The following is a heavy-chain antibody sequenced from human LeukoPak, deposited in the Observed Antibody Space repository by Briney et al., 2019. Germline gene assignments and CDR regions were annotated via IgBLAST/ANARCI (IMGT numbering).Heavy chain of an antibody. J-gene: IGHJ4*02. CDR3: ARQLGYCSSTSCYADKVDY. Sequence: SETLSLTCTVSGGSISSSSYYWGWMRQPPGKGQEWIGSIYYSGSTYYNPSLKSRVTISVDTSKNQFSLKLSSVTAADTAVYYCARQLGYCSSTSCYADKVDYWGQGTLVTVSS. CDR1: GGSISSSSYY. V-gene: IGHV4-39*01. D-gene: IGHD2-2*01. CDR2: IYYSGST.